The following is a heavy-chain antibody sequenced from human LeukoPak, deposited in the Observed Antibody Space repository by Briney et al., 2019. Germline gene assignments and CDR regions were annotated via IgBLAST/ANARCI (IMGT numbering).Heavy chain of an antibody. Sequence: ASVKVSCKASGYTFTSYDINWVRQATGQGLEWMGWMNPNSGNTGYAQKFQGRVTMTRNTSISTAYMELSGLRSEDTAVYYCARALYDSSGSELDYWGQGTLVTVSS. J-gene: IGHJ4*02. CDR3: ARALYDSSGSELDY. CDR1: GYTFTSYD. V-gene: IGHV1-8*01. D-gene: IGHD3-22*01. CDR2: MNPNSGNT.